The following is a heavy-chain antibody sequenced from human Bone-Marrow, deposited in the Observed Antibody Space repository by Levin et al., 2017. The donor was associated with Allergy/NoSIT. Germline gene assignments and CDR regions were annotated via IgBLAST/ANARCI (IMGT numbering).Heavy chain of an antibody. D-gene: IGHD2-2*01. Sequence: GASVKVSCAASGFTFSSYAMSWVRQAPGKGLEWVSAISGNGRTTNYADSVKGRFTISRDNSKSTLFLQMNSLRNDDTAVYFCVREADCTSTSCYYFDSWGQGILVTVSS. CDR2: ISGNGRTT. CDR1: GFTFSSYA. CDR3: VREADCTSTSCYYFDS. V-gene: IGHV3-23*01. J-gene: IGHJ4*02.